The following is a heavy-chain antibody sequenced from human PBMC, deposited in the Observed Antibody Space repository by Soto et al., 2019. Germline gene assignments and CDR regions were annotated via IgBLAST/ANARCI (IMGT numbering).Heavy chain of an antibody. CDR2: ISGSGATT. Sequence: PGGSLRLSCAASGFIFSNYAMSWVRQAPGKGLEWVSAISGSGATTYYPDSVKGRFTISRGNSKNTLYLQMNSLRAEDTAVYYCTKGGIPRRYNIPKVDFDYWGQGSLVTVSS. CDR1: GFIFSNYA. J-gene: IGHJ4*02. D-gene: IGHD1-1*01. V-gene: IGHV3-23*01. CDR3: TKGGIPRRYNIPKVDFDY.